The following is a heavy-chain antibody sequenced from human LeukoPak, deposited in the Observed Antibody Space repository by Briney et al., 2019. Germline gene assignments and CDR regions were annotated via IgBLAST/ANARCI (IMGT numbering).Heavy chain of an antibody. CDR2: ISSSSSYT. D-gene: IGHD6-19*01. V-gene: IGHV3-21*01. J-gene: IGHJ4*02. CDR1: GFTFSSYS. Sequence: PGGSLRLSCAASGFTFSSYSMNWVRQAPGKGLEWVSSISSSSSYTYYADSVKGRFTISRDNAKNSLYLQMNSLRAEDTAVYYCARTSSGWYFFDYWGQGTLVTVSS. CDR3: ARTSSGWYFFDY.